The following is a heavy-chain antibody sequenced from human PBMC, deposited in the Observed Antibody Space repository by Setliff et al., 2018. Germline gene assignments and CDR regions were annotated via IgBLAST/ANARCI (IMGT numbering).Heavy chain of an antibody. V-gene: IGHV4-38-2*02. J-gene: IGHJ4*02. CDR1: GYSISSGYI. Sequence: SETLSLTCTVSGYSISSGYIRGWIRQTPGKGLEWVGNIGHTGSINYNPSLKSRLTISRDTSKNQVSLKLNSVTATDTAVYYCARDLGHGGDSDYWGQGILVTVSS. D-gene: IGHD2-21*02. CDR2: IGHTGSI. CDR3: ARDLGHGGDSDY.